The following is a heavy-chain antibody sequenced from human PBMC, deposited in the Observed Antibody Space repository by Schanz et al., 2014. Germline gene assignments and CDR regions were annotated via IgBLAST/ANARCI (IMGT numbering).Heavy chain of an antibody. V-gene: IGHV1-46*01. CDR3: ARDRLECGAECYSVEVFEI. D-gene: IGHD2-21*01. Sequence: QVQLVQSGAEVKKPGASVKVSCKASGYTFTSDSMHWVRQAPGQGLEWMGMINPSGGSTTYAQKFQGRVTITADKSTFTAYMELSGLRSEDTAVYYCARDRLECGAECYSVEVFEIWGQGTLVIVSS. J-gene: IGHJ4*02. CDR1: GYTFTSDS. CDR2: INPSGGST.